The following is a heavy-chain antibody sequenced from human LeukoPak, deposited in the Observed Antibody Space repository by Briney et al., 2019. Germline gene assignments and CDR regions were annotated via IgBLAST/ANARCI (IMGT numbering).Heavy chain of an antibody. CDR2: ISAYNGNR. CDR1: GYTFTGYY. D-gene: IGHD3-16*01. J-gene: IGHJ3*02. V-gene: IGHV1-18*04. CDR3: ARDLDGIINVWGSCLGSFDI. Sequence: ASVKVSCKTSGYTFTGYYMHWVRQAPGQGLEWMGWISAYNGNRNYAQKLQGRVTMTTDTSTSTAYMELRSLRSDDTAVYYCARDLDGIINVWGSCLGSFDIWGQGTMVTVSS.